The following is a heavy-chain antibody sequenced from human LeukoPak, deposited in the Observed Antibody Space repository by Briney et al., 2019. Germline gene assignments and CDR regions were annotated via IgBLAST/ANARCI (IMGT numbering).Heavy chain of an antibody. D-gene: IGHD3-16*01. CDR2: IYHTGTT. Sequence: SETLSLTCTVAGYSITSGHYWGWIRQSPGKGLEWIGTIYHTGTTYNNPSLKSRVTISVDTSQNQFSLRLNSVGAADTAVYYCVRGPWGSNWFDPCGQGIQVIVSS. CDR1: GYSITSGHY. J-gene: IGHJ5*02. V-gene: IGHV4-38-2*02. CDR3: VRGPWGSNWFDP.